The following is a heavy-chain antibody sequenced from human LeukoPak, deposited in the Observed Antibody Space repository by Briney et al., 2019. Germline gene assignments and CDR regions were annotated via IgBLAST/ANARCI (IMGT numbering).Heavy chain of an antibody. Sequence: ASVKVSCKASGYTFTSYDINWVRQATGQGLEWMGWMNPNSGNTGYAQKFQGSVTMTRNTSISTAYTELSSLRSEDTAVYYCARAESSITIFGVVINWFDPWGQGTLVTVSS. D-gene: IGHD3-3*01. CDR2: MNPNSGNT. CDR3: ARAESSITIFGVVINWFDP. J-gene: IGHJ5*02. CDR1: GYTFTSYD. V-gene: IGHV1-8*01.